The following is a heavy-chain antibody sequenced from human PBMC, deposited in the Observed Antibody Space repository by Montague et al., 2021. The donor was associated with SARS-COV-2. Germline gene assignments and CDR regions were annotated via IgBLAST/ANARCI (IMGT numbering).Heavy chain of an antibody. CDR1: GFTFNNYA. Sequence: SLRLSCAAPGFTFNNYAMHWVRQAPGKGLEWVAIISYDGSNKYYADFVKGRFAISRDNSKNTLYLQMNSLRAEDTAVYYCVRASLIKARIAVAGTTVYWGQGTLVTISS. CDR2: ISYDGSNK. J-gene: IGHJ4*02. D-gene: IGHD6-19*01. CDR3: VRASLIKARIAVAGTTVY. V-gene: IGHV3-30*09.